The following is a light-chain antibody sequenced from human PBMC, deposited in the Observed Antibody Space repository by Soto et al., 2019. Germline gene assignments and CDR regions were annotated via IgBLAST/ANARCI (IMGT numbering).Light chain of an antibody. CDR3: TATDARMTGPV. CDR1: SSDIETNL. CDR2: NND. J-gene: IGLJ2*01. Sequence: QSVLTQPPSASGTPGQRVTISCSGSSSDIETNLVHWYQHLPGATPSLLIFNNDQRPSGVPARFSASKSGSSASLAISGLRSEDEADYYCTATDARMTGPVFGGGTKVTVL. V-gene: IGLV1-47*02.